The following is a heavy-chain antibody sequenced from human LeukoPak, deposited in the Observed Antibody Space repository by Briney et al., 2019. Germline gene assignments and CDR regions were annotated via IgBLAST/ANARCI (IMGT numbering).Heavy chain of an antibody. J-gene: IGHJ6*02. D-gene: IGHD3-22*01. CDR3: ARDLGYYDSSGSSYYYGMDV. CDR2: ISYDGSNK. CDR1: GFTFSSYG. Sequence: PGGSLRLSCAASGFTFSSYGMHWVRQAPGKGLEWVAVISYDGSNKYYADSVKGRFTISRDNSKNTLYLQMNSLRAEDTAVYYCARDLGYYDSSGSSYYYGMDVWGQGTTVTVSS. V-gene: IGHV3-30*19.